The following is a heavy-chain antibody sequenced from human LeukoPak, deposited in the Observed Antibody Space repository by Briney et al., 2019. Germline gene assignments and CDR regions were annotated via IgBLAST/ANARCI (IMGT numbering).Heavy chain of an antibody. CDR2: ISASGTSI. J-gene: IGHJ5*02. Sequence: PGGSLRLSCAPSGFTFSDYTMNWVRQAPGKGLDWVSFISASGTSIYYADSVRGRFTISRDNAENSLYLQMNSLRAEDTAVYYCARDGTWGPGTLVTVSS. D-gene: IGHD1-26*01. CDR1: GFTFSDYT. V-gene: IGHV3-21*01. CDR3: ARDGT.